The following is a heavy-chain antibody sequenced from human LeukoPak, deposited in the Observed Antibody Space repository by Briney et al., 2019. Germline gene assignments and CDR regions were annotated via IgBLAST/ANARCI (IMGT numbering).Heavy chain of an antibody. CDR2: IWYDGSKT. CDR3: AAPAGAANWLDP. Sequence: GGSLRLSCVVTGITFSRYGMHWVRQAPGKGLEWVAFIWYDGSKTYYGDSVKGRFTISRDNSKNTEYLQMSTLRADDTAVYYCAAPAGAANWLDPWGQGTLVTVSS. CDR1: GITFSRYG. V-gene: IGHV3-30*02. D-gene: IGHD1-26*01. J-gene: IGHJ5*02.